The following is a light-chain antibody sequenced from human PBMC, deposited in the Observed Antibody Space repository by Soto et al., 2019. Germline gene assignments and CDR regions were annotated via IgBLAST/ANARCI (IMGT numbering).Light chain of an antibody. Sequence: EVLLTQSPGTLSLSPGEISTLSCRSSQSVINNYLAWYQQKPGQAPRLLIYGASSRATGIPDRFSGSGSGTDFTLTISRLEPEDFAVYYCQQYGSSPLTFGGGTKVDIK. CDR2: GAS. CDR3: QQYGSSPLT. CDR1: QSVINNY. J-gene: IGKJ4*01. V-gene: IGKV3-20*01.